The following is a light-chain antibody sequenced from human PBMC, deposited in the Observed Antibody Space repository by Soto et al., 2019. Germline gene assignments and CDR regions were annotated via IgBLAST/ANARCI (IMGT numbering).Light chain of an antibody. CDR2: DAS. V-gene: IGKV3D-15*01. CDR1: QSVSSN. Sequence: IVMTQSPATLYVSTGERATLSCRASQSVSSNFAWYQQKPGQAPRLLIYDASNRATGIPARFSGSGSGTDFTLTISSLEPEDFAVYYCQQHFNGPITFGQGTRLEI. CDR3: QQHFNGPIT. J-gene: IGKJ5*01.